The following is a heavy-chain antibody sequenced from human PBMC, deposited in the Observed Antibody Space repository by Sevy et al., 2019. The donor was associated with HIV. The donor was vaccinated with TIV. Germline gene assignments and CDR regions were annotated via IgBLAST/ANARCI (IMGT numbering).Heavy chain of an antibody. Sequence: ASVKVSCKASGGTFSSYAISWVRQAPGQGLEWMGGIIPIFGTVNYAQKFQGRVTITADESTSTAYMELSSLGSEDTAVYYCARAPLDRITLVQGVVSHYYYSVDVWGQGTTVTVSS. CDR1: GGTFSSYA. J-gene: IGHJ6*02. D-gene: IGHD3-10*01. CDR2: IIPIFGTV. CDR3: ARAPLDRITLVQGVVSHYYYSVDV. V-gene: IGHV1-69*13.